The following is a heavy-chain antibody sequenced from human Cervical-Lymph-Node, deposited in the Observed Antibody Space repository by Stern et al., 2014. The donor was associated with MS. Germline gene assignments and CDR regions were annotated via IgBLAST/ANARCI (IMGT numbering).Heavy chain of an antibody. CDR2: MNPDSGNT. D-gene: IGHD2-2*02. CDR3: ARGKVQHCSHNNCYSFNY. J-gene: IGHJ4*02. CDR1: GYTFTSSD. Sequence: QVQLVQSGAEVKKPGASVKVSCKASGYTFTSSDITWVRQAPGQGLEWMGWMNPDSGNTGYAPKFQGRVTMTRDTSISTAYMELSSLRSEDTAVYYCARGKVQHCSHNNCYSFNYWGQGILVTVSS. V-gene: IGHV1-8*01.